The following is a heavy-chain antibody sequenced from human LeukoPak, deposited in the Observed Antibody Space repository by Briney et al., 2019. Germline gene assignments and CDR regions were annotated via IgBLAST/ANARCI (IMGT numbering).Heavy chain of an antibody. Sequence: GGPLRLSCAASGFTFSSYAMSWVRQAPGKGLEWVSAISGSGGSTYYADSVKGRFTISRDNSKNTLYLQMNSLRAEDTAVYYCAKGVSIAARQRCVNDYWGQGTLVTVS. CDR1: GFTFSSYA. V-gene: IGHV3-23*01. D-gene: IGHD6-6*01. J-gene: IGHJ4*02. CDR2: ISGSGGST. CDR3: AKGVSIAARQRCVNDY.